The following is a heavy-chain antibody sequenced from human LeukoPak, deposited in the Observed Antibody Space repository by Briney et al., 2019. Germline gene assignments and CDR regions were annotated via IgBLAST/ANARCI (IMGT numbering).Heavy chain of an antibody. CDR3: ARVAGLYNWFDP. CDR2: INPNSGGT. V-gene: IGHV1-2*02. Sequence: SVKVSCKASGYTFTGYYMHWVRHAPGQGLEWMGWINPNSGGTNYAQKFQGRVTMTRDTSISTAYMELSRLRSDDTAVYYCARVAGLYNWFDPWGQGTLVTVSS. D-gene: IGHD6-13*01. CDR1: GYTFTGYY. J-gene: IGHJ5*02.